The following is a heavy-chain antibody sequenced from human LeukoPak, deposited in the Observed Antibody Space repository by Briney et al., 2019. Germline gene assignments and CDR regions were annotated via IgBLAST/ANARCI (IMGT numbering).Heavy chain of an antibody. V-gene: IGHV4-59*01. CDR2: MHNGRYS. J-gene: IGHJ4*02. D-gene: IGHD4/OR15-4a*01. Sequence: SETLSHTCFVPGDSISSYFWSWIRQPHGTGLAWIGYMHNGRYSNYNPSLKSRVTISGDTSKNQLSLKLTSVTAADTAVYYCAATIKRDYGDTNLDYWGQGTLVTVSS. CDR3: AATIKRDYGDTNLDY. CDR1: GDSISSYF.